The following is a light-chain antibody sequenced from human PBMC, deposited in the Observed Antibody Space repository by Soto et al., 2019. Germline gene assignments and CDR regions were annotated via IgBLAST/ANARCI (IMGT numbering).Light chain of an antibody. V-gene: IGKV3D-20*01. J-gene: IGKJ2*01. CDR3: QQYGTSPYT. CDR2: DAS. Sequence: PGARATLSCGASQSVVGRYIAWYQQKPGLAPRLLIYDASSRATGIPDRFSGSGSETDFSLTITRLEPEDFAVYYCQQYGTSPYTFGQGTKLEI. CDR1: QSVVGRY.